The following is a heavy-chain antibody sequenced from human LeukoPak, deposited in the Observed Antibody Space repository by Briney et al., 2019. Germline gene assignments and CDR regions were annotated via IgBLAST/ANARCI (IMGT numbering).Heavy chain of an antibody. CDR3: ARDSFGATLALDY. CDR2: IIPMFGTA. CDR1: GGTFISYA. Sequence: ASVKVSCKCSGGTFISYAISWVRQAPGQGLEWMGGIIPMFGTANYAQKCQGRVTITTDESTCTAYMELSSLRSEDTAVYYCARDSFGATLALDYWGQGTLVTVSS. D-gene: IGHD3-10*01. J-gene: IGHJ4*02. V-gene: IGHV1-69*05.